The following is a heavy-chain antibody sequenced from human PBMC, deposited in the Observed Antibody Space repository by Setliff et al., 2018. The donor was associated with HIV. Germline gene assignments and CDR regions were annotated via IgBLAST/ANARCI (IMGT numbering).Heavy chain of an antibody. CDR1: GLTFNAHA. CDR3: AKDLEYCTGPMCYSFNAFDI. CDR2: ISYSGGST. V-gene: IGHV3-23*01. J-gene: IGHJ3*02. Sequence: GESLKISCAASGLTFNAHAISWVRQAPGKGLEWVSAISYSGGSTFYADSVKGRFTISRQNYKNTLYLQMNSLKAEDTAVYYCAKDLEYCTGPMCYSFNAFDIWGQGTMVTVSS. D-gene: IGHD2-8*02.